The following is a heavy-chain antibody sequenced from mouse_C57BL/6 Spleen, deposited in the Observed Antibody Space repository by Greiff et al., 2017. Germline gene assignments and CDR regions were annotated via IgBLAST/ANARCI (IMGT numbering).Heavy chain of an antibody. Sequence: EVKLVESGGGLVKPGGSLKLSCAASGFTFSSYAMSWVRPTPEKRLEWVATISDGGSYTYYPDNVKGRFTISRDNAKNNLYLQMSHLKSEDTAMYYCARDDGSSPFAYWGQGTLVTVSA. CDR3: ARDDGSSPFAY. V-gene: IGHV5-4*01. J-gene: IGHJ3*01. CDR1: GFTFSSYA. D-gene: IGHD1-1*01. CDR2: ISDGGSYT.